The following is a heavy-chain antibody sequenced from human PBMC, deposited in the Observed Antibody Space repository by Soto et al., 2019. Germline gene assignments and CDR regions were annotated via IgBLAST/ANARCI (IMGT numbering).Heavy chain of an antibody. D-gene: IGHD2-8*01. J-gene: IGHJ6*02. Sequence: QVQLVQSGAEVKKPGASVKVSCKASGYSFTDYHIHWVRQAPGQGLEWLGRINPKSGGTSTAQKFQGWVTMTTDTPISKASMELTRLTSDAPAIYYCARGDSTDCSNGVCSFFYNHDMDVWGQGNTVTVSS. CDR1: GYSFTDYH. V-gene: IGHV1-2*04. CDR2: INPKSGGT. CDR3: ARGDSTDCSNGVCSFFYNHDMDV.